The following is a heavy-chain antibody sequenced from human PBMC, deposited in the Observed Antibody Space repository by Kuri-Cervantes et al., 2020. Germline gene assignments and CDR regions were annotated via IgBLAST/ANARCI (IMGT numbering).Heavy chain of an antibody. CDR2: ISYDGSNK. CDR3: ARDHGSYRTHLVA. D-gene: IGHD3-10*01. J-gene: IGHJ5*02. V-gene: IGHV3-30*03. CDR1: GFTFSSYG. Sequence: GGSLRLSCAASGFTFSSYGMHWVRQAPGKGLEWVAVISYDGSNKYYADSVKGRFTISRDNSKNTLYLQMNSLRAEDTAVYYCARDHGSYRTHLVAWGQGTLVTVSS.